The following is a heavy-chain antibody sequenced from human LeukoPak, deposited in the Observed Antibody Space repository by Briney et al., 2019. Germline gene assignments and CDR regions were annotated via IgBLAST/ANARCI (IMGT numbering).Heavy chain of an antibody. D-gene: IGHD2-15*01. CDR1: GFTFSDYY. J-gene: IGHJ6*03. CDR3: ARDRCSGGGCYFYYMDV. Sequence: GGSLRLSCEASGFTFSDYYMSWIRQVPGKGLEWLLYISPSGTAIYYADSVKGRFTISRDKAKNSLYLQMNSLSAEDTAVYYCARDRCSGGGCYFYYMDVWGKGTTVAISS. V-gene: IGHV3-11*01. CDR2: ISPSGTAI.